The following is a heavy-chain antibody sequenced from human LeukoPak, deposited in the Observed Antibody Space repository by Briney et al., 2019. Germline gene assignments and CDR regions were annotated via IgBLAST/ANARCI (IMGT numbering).Heavy chain of an antibody. CDR1: GGSISSYY. Sequence: SETLSLTCTVSGGSISSYYWSWIRQPAGKGLEWIGRIYTSGSTNYNPSLKSRATMSVDTSKNQFSLKLSSVTAADTAVYYCARGSVYYDSSGYYEGYGMDVWGQGTTVTVSS. V-gene: IGHV4-4*07. CDR2: IYTSGST. CDR3: ARGSVYYDSSGYYEGYGMDV. D-gene: IGHD3-22*01. J-gene: IGHJ6*02.